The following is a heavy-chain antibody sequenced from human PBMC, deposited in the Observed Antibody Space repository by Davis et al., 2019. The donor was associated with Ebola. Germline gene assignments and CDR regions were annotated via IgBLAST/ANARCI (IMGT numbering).Heavy chain of an antibody. CDR1: GFTFSSYA. J-gene: IGHJ6*04. CDR3: ARERTYYDILTSPTNYGMDV. CDR2: ISYDGSNE. Sequence: GESLKISCAASGFTFSSYAMYWVRQAPGKGLEWVALISYDGSNEYYADSVKGRFTISRDNSKNTLFLQMSSLGPEDTAVYYCARERTYYDILTSPTNYGMDVWGKGTTVTVSS. V-gene: IGHV3-30*04. D-gene: IGHD3-9*01.